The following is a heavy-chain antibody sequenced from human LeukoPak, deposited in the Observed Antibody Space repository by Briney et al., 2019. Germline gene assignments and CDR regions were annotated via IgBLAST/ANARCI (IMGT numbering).Heavy chain of an antibody. Sequence: GRSVRLSCAASGCTFDDYAMHWVRQAPGKGLEWVSGISWNSGSIGYADSVKGRFTISRDNAKNSLYLQMNSLRAEDTALYYCAKAKRGYSGYEFDYWGQGTLVTVSS. J-gene: IGHJ4*02. D-gene: IGHD5-12*01. V-gene: IGHV3-9*01. CDR3: AKAKRGYSGYEFDY. CDR2: ISWNSGSI. CDR1: GCTFDDYA.